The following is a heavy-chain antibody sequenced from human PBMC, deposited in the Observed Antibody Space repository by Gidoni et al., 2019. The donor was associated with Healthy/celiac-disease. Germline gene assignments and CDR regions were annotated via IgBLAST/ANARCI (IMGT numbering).Heavy chain of an antibody. CDR2: IYHSGRT. Sequence: HLQLPESGSGLVKPSQTLSLPCAVSGGSISSGGYSWRWIRQPPGKCLEWIGYIYHSGRTYYNPSLKSRVTISVDRSKNQFSLKLSSVTAADTAVYYCAGDRKVQGVTKGDYYYYGMDVWGQGTTVTVSS. J-gene: IGHJ6*02. V-gene: IGHV4-30-2*01. CDR3: AGDRKVQGVTKGDYYYYGMDV. D-gene: IGHD3-10*01. CDR1: GGSISSGGYS.